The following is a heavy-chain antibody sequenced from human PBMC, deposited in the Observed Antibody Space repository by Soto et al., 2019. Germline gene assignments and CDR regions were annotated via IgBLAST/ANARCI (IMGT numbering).Heavy chain of an antibody. V-gene: IGHV3-23*01. CDR3: AKDTFDTSMAKTDY. D-gene: IGHD5-18*01. Sequence: GGSLRLSCAASGFTFSSYAMTWVRQAPGKGLEWVSTIDKSGGITYYADSVKGRFTISRDNSKNTLYLQMNSLRAEDTAVYYCAKDTFDTSMAKTDYWGQGTLVTVSS. CDR2: IDKSGGIT. J-gene: IGHJ4*02. CDR1: GFTFSSYA.